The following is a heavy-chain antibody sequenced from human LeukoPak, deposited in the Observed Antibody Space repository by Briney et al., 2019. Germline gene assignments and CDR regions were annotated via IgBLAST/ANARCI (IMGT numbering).Heavy chain of an antibody. V-gene: IGHV6-1*01. CDR3: SRGGASGSNDY. CDR2: TYYKSKWYN. D-gene: IGHD1-26*01. J-gene: IGHJ4*02. Sequence: SQTLSLTCAISGDSVSSNSVVSNWIRQSPSRGLEWLGRTYYKSKWYNDYAVSVKSRIIINSDTSKNQVSLHLNSVTPEDTAVYYCSRGGASGSNDYWGQGTLVTVSS. CDR1: GDSVSSNSVV.